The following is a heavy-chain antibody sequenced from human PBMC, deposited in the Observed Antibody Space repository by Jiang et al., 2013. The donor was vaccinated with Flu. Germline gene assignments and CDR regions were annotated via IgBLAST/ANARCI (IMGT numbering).Heavy chain of an antibody. CDR1: GYTFDRYW. CDR3: ARHLIRPSGWDQYYLDY. J-gene: IGHJ4*02. V-gene: IGHV5-51*01. D-gene: IGHD6-19*01. CDR2: IYPGSSNT. Sequence: GAEVKKPGESLKISCKSSGYTFDRYWIGWVRQMPGKDLEWMGIIYPGSSNTKYSPSFQGRVTISADKSISTAYLQWSSLKASDTAMYYCARHLIRPSGWDQYYLDYWGQGTLVTVSS.